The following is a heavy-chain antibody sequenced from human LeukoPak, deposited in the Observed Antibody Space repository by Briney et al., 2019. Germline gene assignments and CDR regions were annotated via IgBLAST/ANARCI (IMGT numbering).Heavy chain of an antibody. CDR2: INPSGGST. J-gene: IGHJ6*02. V-gene: IGHV1-46*01. CDR1: GCTFTSYY. D-gene: IGHD6-6*01. CDR3: ARDLSSASYYSYYYGMDV. Sequence: ASVKDSCKASGCTFTSYYMHSVRQAPRQGLEWMGIINPSGGSTSYAQKFQGRVTMTRDASTSTVYMELNSLRSEDTAVYYCARDLSSASYYSYYYGMDVWGQGTTVTVSS.